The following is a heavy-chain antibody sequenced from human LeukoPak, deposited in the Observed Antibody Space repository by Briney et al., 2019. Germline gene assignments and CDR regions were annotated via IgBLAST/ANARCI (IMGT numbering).Heavy chain of an antibody. CDR1: GVSISSATYY. D-gene: IGHD1-26*01. J-gene: IGHJ2*01. Sequence: SQTLSLTCSVSGVSISSATYYWGWIRQPPGKGLEYIGNVYYTGTTFYNPSLKSRVTISVDTSKNQFSLKLSSVTAADTAVYYCARLGGTYLEYWFFDLWGRGTLVTVPS. CDR2: VYYTGTT. CDR3: ARLGGTYLEYWFFDL. V-gene: IGHV4-39*01.